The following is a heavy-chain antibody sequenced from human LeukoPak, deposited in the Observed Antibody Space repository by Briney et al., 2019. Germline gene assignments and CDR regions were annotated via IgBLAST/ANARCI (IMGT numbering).Heavy chain of an antibody. CDR1: GFTFSDHG. D-gene: IGHD1-26*01. J-gene: IGHJ4*02. Sequence: GGSLRLSCAVSGFTFSDHGMNWVRQAPGKGLEWVALIRYDGSNEYYADSVKGRFTISRDSSKSTLYLQMNSLRAEDTAVYWCAKELTVGSTSKNLDYWGQGTLVTVSS. CDR3: AKELTVGSTSKNLDY. V-gene: IGHV3-30*02. CDR2: IRYDGSNE.